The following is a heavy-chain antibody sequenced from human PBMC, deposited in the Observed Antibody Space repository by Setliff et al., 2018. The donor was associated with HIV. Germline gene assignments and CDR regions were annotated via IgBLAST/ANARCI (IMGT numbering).Heavy chain of an antibody. Sequence: GESLRLSCAASGFTFSRYAMSWVRQAPGKGLEWVSSISGSGGSTYYAESVKGRFTISRDNSKNTLYLQMNSLRPEDTAVYYCAKTDSSSWLNPYNWFDPWGQGTLVTVSS. V-gene: IGHV3-23*01. J-gene: IGHJ5*02. D-gene: IGHD6-13*01. CDR2: ISGSGGST. CDR1: GFTFSRYA. CDR3: AKTDSSSWLNPYNWFDP.